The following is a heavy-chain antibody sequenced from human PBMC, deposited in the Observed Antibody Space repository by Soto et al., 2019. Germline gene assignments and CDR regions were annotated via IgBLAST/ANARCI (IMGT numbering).Heavy chain of an antibody. J-gene: IGHJ4*02. V-gene: IGHV1-8*01. Sequence: ASVKVSCKASGYTFTSYDINWVRQATGQGLEWMGWMNPNSGDTGYAQKFQGRVTMTRSTSITTAYMELSSLRSEDTAVYYCAKVGRFGDYFDYWGQGTPVTV. CDR2: MNPNSGDT. CDR3: AKVGRFGDYFDY. CDR1: GYTFTSYD. D-gene: IGHD3-10*01.